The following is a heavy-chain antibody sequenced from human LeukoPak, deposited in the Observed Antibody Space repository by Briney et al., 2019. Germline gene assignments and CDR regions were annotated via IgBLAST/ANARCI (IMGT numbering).Heavy chain of an antibody. V-gene: IGHV3-64*01. CDR2: ISDNGGST. Sequence: GGSLRLSCAASGFTFSSYWMSWVRQAPGKGLEYVSGISDNGGSTYYANSVKGRFTISRDNSKNTLYLQMGSLRAEDMAVYYCARVANDYGDYFDYWGQGTLVTVSS. CDR1: GFTFSSYW. D-gene: IGHD4-17*01. J-gene: IGHJ4*02. CDR3: ARVANDYGDYFDY.